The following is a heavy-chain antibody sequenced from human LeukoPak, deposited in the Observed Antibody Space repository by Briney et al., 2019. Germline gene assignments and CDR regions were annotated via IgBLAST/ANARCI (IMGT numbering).Heavy chain of an antibody. V-gene: IGHV3-15*01. J-gene: IGHJ4*02. Sequence: GGSLRLSCAASGFTFSNAWIIWVRQAPGSGLDWVGRIKSETDGGTTDYAAPVKGRFTISRDDSKNTLYLQMKSLKTEDTAVYYCTTFLFEVWDYYFDSWGQGTLVTVSS. CDR3: TTFLFEVWDYYFDS. CDR1: GFTFSNAW. CDR2: IKSETDGGTT. D-gene: IGHD3-16*01.